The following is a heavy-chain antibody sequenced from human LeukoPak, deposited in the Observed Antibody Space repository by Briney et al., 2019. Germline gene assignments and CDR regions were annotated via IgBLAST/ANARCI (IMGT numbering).Heavy chain of an antibody. CDR1: GFTVSSNY. V-gene: IGHV3-66*02. J-gene: IGHJ6*02. Sequence: GGSLRLSCAASGFTVSSNYMSWVRQAPGKGLVWVSVIYSGGSTYYADSVKGRFTISRDNSKNTLYLQMNSLRAEDTAVYYCARARYDSSGYYYYYYGMDVWGQGTTVTVSS. D-gene: IGHD3-22*01. CDR3: ARARYDSSGYYYYYYGMDV. CDR2: IYSGGST.